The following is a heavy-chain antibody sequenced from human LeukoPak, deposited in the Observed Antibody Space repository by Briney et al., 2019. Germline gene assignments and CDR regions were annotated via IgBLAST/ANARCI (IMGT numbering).Heavy chain of an antibody. CDR3: ARGSVMITFGGVTDFDY. J-gene: IGHJ4*02. CDR2: ISSSSSTI. CDR1: GFTFSSYW. Sequence: GGSLRLSCAASGFTFSSYWMSWVRQAPGKGLEWVSYISSSSSTIYYADSVKGRFTISRDNAKNSLYLQMNSLRAEDTAVYYCARGSVMITFGGVTDFDYWGQGTLVTVSS. D-gene: IGHD3-16*01. V-gene: IGHV3-48*01.